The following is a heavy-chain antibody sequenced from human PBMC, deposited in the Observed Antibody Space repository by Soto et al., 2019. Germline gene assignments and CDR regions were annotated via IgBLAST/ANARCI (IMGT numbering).Heavy chain of an antibody. Sequence: HPGGSLRLSCAASGFTFSSYAMSWVRQAPGKGLEWVSAISGSGGSTYYADSVKGRFTISRDNSKNTLYLQMNSLRAEDTAVYYCAKEMVLRFLEWPPVGMDVWGQGTTVTVSS. CDR2: ISGSGGST. J-gene: IGHJ6*02. CDR3: AKEMVLRFLEWPPVGMDV. V-gene: IGHV3-23*01. CDR1: GFTFSSYA. D-gene: IGHD3-3*01.